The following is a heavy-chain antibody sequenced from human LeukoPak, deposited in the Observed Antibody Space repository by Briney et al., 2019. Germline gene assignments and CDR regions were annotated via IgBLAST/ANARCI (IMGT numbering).Heavy chain of an antibody. Sequence: SETLSLTCAVYGGSFSGYYWSWIRQPPGKGLEWIGEINHSGSTNYNPSLKSRVTISVDTSKNQFPLKLSSVTAADTAVYYCARVAAATTNPRFDYWGQGTLVTVSS. D-gene: IGHD5-24*01. J-gene: IGHJ4*02. V-gene: IGHV4-34*01. CDR3: ARVAAATTNPRFDY. CDR2: INHSGST. CDR1: GGSFSGYY.